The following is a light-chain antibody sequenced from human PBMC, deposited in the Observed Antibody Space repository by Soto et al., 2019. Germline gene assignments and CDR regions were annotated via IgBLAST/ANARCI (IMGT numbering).Light chain of an antibody. CDR2: DNN. CDR1: SSNIGNNY. CDR3: GTWDSSLSAWV. Sequence: QAVVTQPPSVSAAPGQKVTISCSGSSSNIGNNYVSWYQHLPRTAPKLLIYDNNKRPSGIPDRFSGSKSGTSATLGITGLQTGDEADYYCGTWDSSLSAWVFGGGTKLTVL. V-gene: IGLV1-51*01. J-gene: IGLJ3*02.